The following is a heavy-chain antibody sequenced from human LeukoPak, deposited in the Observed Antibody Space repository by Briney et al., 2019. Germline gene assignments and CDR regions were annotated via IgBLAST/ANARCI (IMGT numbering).Heavy chain of an antibody. V-gene: IGHV4-39*07. Sequence: SETLSLTCTVSGGSISSSSYYWSWIRQPPGKGLEWIGEINHSGSTNYNPSLKSRVTISVDTSKNQFSLKLSSVTAADTAVYYCARGQWYNWFDPWGQGTLVTVSS. J-gene: IGHJ5*02. D-gene: IGHD2-8*01. CDR1: GGSISSSSYY. CDR2: INHSGST. CDR3: ARGQWYNWFDP.